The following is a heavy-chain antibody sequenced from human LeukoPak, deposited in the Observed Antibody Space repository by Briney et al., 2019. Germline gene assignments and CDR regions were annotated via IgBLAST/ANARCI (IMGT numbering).Heavy chain of an antibody. D-gene: IGHD3-10*01. CDR2: IIPIFGTA. CDR3: ARDRRQFMVRGGRTTLQFDY. Sequence: SVKVSCKASGGTFSSYAISWMRQAPGQGLEWMGGIIPIFGTANYAQKFQGRVTITADESTSTAYMELSSLRSEDTAVYYCARDRRQFMVRGGRTTLQFDYWGQGTLVTVSS. CDR1: GGTFSSYA. J-gene: IGHJ4*02. V-gene: IGHV1-69*13.